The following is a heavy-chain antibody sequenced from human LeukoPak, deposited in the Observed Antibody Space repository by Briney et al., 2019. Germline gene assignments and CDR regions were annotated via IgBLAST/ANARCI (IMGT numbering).Heavy chain of an antibody. CDR2: ISSNGGGT. V-gene: IGHV3-64D*06. D-gene: IGHD6-19*01. J-gene: IGHJ4*02. CDR3: VKGGSSGWYLRVYFDY. Sequence: PGGSLRLSCSASGFTFSSHAIHWVRQAPGKGLEYVSAISSNGGGTYYADSVKGRFTISRDNSKNTLYLQMSSLRAEDTAVYYCVKGGSSGWYLRVYFDYWGQGTLVTVSS. CDR1: GFTFSSHA.